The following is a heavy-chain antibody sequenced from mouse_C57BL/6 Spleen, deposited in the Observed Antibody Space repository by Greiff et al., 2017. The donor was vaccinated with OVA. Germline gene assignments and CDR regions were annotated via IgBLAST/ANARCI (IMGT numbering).Heavy chain of an antibody. CDR1: GYTFTSYW. CDR3: ARSGDCSYFAY. Sequence: QVQLQQPGAELVKPGASVKLSCKASGYTFTSYWMHWVKQRPGQGLEWIGMIHPNSGSTNYNEKFKSKATLTVDKSSSTDYMQLRSLTSEDSAVYYCARSGDCSYFAYWGQCTTLTVSS. V-gene: IGHV1-64*01. D-gene: IGHD3-1*01. J-gene: IGHJ2*01. CDR2: IHPNSGST.